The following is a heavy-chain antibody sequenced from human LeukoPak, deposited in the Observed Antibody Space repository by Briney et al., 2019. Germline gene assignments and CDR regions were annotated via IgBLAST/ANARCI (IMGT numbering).Heavy chain of an antibody. V-gene: IGHV4-39*01. Sequence: KPSETLSLTCTVSGGSISSSRYEWGRLRQPPGRGLEWIGRTYDSGSTNYNPSLKRRVTITVDTSKDPSSLKLSSVPAADTAVYYCASPRGSFTKVIRGAFDYWGQGTLVTVSS. CDR2: TYDSGST. D-gene: IGHD3-10*01. CDR3: ASPRGSFTKVIRGAFDY. CDR1: GGSISSSRYE. J-gene: IGHJ4*02.